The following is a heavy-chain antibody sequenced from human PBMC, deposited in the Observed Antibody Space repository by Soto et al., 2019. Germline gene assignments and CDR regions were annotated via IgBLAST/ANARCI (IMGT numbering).Heavy chain of an antibody. V-gene: IGHV1-18*01. CDR1: GYTCTSYG. CDR2: ISAYNGNT. D-gene: IGHD6-13*01. CDR3: ARLSSWYAYYYYYYMDV. J-gene: IGHJ6*03. Sequence: ASVKVACKASGYTCTSYGISWVRQVPGQGLEWMGWISAYNGNTNYAQKLQGRVTMTTDTSTSTAYMELRSLRSDDTAAYYCARLSSWYAYYYYYYMDVWRKGTTVTVSS.